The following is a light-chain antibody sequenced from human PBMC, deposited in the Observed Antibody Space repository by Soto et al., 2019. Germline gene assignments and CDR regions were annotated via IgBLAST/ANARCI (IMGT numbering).Light chain of an antibody. CDR3: QQDDSSPLT. Sequence: EIVLTQSPGTLSLSPGERATLSCRASQSVSRNFLAWFQQTPGQTPRLLIYGASSRAPGIPDRFSGSGSGTDFTLTISRLEPEEFAVYYCQQDDSSPLTFGGGTKVDIK. V-gene: IGKV3-20*01. CDR2: GAS. J-gene: IGKJ4*01. CDR1: QSVSRNF.